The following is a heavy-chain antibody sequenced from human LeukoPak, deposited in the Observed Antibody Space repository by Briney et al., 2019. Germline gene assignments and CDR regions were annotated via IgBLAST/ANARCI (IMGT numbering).Heavy chain of an antibody. CDR1: GFTFSDYY. Sequence: GGSLRLSCVASGFTFSDYYMTWIRQAPGKGLEWVSYISSGGNSIHFADSVKGRFTISRDNAKNSLYLQMNSLRAEDTAVYYCAREEAVAGSTDYWGQGTLVTVSS. J-gene: IGHJ4*02. D-gene: IGHD6-19*01. CDR2: ISSGGNSI. CDR3: AREEAVAGSTDY. V-gene: IGHV3-11*04.